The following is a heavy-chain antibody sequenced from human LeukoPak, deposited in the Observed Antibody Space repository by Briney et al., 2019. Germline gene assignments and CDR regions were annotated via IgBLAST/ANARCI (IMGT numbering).Heavy chain of an antibody. CDR2: ISSSSSTI. Sequence: GGSLRLSCAASGFTFSSYSMNWVRQAPGMGLEWVSYISSSSSTIYYADSVKGRFTISRDNAKNSLYLQMNSLRAEDTAVYYCAASGDSSSWANYYYYYYMDVWGKGTTVTISS. CDR1: GFTFSSYS. J-gene: IGHJ6*03. D-gene: IGHD6-13*01. V-gene: IGHV3-48*01. CDR3: AASGDSSSWANYYYYYYMDV.